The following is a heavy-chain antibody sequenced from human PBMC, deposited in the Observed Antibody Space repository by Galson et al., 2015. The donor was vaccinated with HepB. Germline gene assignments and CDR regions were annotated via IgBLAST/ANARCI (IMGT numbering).Heavy chain of an antibody. CDR2: IYWDDSK. CDR1: GLSLTTSGVT. CDR3: AHRRDPYCATTGCCVGDWNFDL. D-gene: IGHD2-2*01. Sequence: PALVKPTQTLTLTCSFSGLSLTTSGVTVAWIRQPPGKALEWLAHIYWDDSKRYSPSLENRLTITKDTSKNQVVFTMTNMAPVDTATYYCAHRRDPYCATTGCCVGDWNFDLWGRGTLVTVSS. J-gene: IGHJ2*01. V-gene: IGHV2-5*02.